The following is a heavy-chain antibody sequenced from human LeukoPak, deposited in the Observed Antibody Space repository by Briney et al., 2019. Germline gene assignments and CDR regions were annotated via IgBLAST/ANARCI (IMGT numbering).Heavy chain of an antibody. CDR2: INPNSGGT. Sequence: ASVKVSCKASGFTFTDYYMHWVRQAPGQGLEWMGWINPNSGGTNYAHKFQGRVTMTRDTSISTAYMELSRLRSDDTAMYCCARDTRDTWNAEIDYWGQGTLVTVSS. CDR3: ARDTRDTWNAEIDY. J-gene: IGHJ4*02. V-gene: IGHV1-2*07. CDR1: GFTFTDYY. D-gene: IGHD1-1*01.